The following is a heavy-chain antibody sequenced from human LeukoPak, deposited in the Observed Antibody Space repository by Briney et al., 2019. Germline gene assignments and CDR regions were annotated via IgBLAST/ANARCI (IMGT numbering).Heavy chain of an antibody. V-gene: IGHV1-69-2*01. J-gene: IGHJ4*02. Sequence: VKVSCKVSGYTFTDYYMHWVQQAPGKGLEWMGLVDPEDGETIYAEKFQGRVTITADTSTDTAYMELSSLRSEDTAVYYCATHRYIVGATSFDYWGQGTLVTVSS. D-gene: IGHD1-26*01. CDR3: ATHRYIVGATSFDY. CDR1: GYTFTDYY. CDR2: VDPEDGET.